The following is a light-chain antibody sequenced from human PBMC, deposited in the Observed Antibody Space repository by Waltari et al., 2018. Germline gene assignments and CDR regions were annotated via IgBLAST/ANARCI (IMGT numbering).Light chain of an antibody. CDR2: DVS. J-gene: IGLJ2*01. V-gene: IGLV2-14*01. CDR3: SSYTSSSTRVV. CDR1: SSDVGGYNY. Sequence: QSALTQPASVSGSPGQSITISCTGTSSDVGGYNYVSWYQPHPGKAPKLMIYDVSKRPSGVSNRFSGSKSGNTASLTISGLQAEDEADYYCSSYTSSSTRVVFGGGTKLTVL.